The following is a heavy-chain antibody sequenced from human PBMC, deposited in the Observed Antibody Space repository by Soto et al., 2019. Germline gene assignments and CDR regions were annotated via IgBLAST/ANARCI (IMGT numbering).Heavy chain of an antibody. CDR3: ASTYSTSCYWFDP. J-gene: IGHJ5*02. CDR2: IFSNDEK. V-gene: IGHV2-26*04. D-gene: IGHD6-13*01. Sequence: QVTVKESGPVLVKPTETLTLTCTVSGFSLSNAGLCVRWIRQPPGKALEWLAHIFSNDEKSYSTSLKSRLTISQDTANSQVVLIMTNMDPVDTATYYCASTYSTSCYWFDPWGQGTLVTVSS. CDR1: GFSLSNAGLC.